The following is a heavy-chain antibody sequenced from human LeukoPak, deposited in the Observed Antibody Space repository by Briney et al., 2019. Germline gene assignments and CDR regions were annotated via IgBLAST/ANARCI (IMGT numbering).Heavy chain of an antibody. D-gene: IGHD3-22*01. Sequence: GGSLRLSCTASGITFSSYAMSWVRQAPGKGLEWASSISDSGANTYYADSVKGRFTISRDNSKNTLFLQMNSLRPEDTAVYHCAKVALFSGYYPPFDYWGQGTLVTVSS. J-gene: IGHJ4*02. V-gene: IGHV3-23*01. CDR1: GITFSSYA. CDR3: AKVALFSGYYPPFDY. CDR2: ISDSGANT.